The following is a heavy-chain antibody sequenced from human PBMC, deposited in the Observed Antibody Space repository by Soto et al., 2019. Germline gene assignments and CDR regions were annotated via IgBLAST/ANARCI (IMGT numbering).Heavy chain of an antibody. CDR3: ARGQRGYSHSWYTFDI. V-gene: IGHV1-8*02. CDR2: MNPNSGNT. D-gene: IGHD6-13*01. CDR1: GYTFTSYD. Sequence: ASVKVSCKASGYTFTSYDINWVRQATGQGLEWMGWMNPNSGNTGYAQKFQGRVTMTRNTSISTAYMELSSLRSEDTAVYYCARGQRGYSHSWYTFDIWGQGTMVTVSS. J-gene: IGHJ3*02.